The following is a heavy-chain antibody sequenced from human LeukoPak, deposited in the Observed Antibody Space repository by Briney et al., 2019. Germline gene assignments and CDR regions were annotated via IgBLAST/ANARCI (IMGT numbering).Heavy chain of an antibody. J-gene: IGHJ4*02. CDR1: GGSFSGYY. CDR2: IYTSGST. CDR3: ARTTMVRGVIIPYFDY. Sequence: PSETLSLTCAVYGGSFSGYYWSWIRQPAGKGLEWIGRIYTSGSTNYNPSLKSRVTISVDTSKNQFSLKLSSVTAADTAVYYCARTTMVRGVIIPYFDYWGQGTLVTVSS. D-gene: IGHD3-10*01. V-gene: IGHV4-59*10.